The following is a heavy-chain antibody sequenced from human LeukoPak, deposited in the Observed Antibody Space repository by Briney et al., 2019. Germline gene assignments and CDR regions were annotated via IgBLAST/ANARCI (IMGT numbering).Heavy chain of an antibody. D-gene: IGHD5-24*01. CDR3: AREMATNDY. CDR1: GGPISSSSYY. Sequence: PSETLSLTCTVSGGPISSSSYYWGWIRQPPGKGLEWIGSIYYSGSTYYNPSLKSRVTISVDTSKNQFSLKLSSVTAADTAVYYCAREMATNDYWGQGTLVTVSS. J-gene: IGHJ4*02. V-gene: IGHV4-39*07. CDR2: IYYSGST.